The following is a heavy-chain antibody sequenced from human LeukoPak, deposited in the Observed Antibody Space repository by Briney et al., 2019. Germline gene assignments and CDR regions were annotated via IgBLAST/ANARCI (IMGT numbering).Heavy chain of an antibody. CDR2: ISGSGGST. J-gene: IGHJ4*02. CDR3: AKDLQRGYDFWSGPRYYFDY. CDR1: GFTFSSYA. D-gene: IGHD3-3*01. V-gene: IGHV3-23*01. Sequence: PGGSLRLSCAASGFTFSSYAMSWVRQAPGKGLEWVSAISGSGGSTYYADSVKGRFTISRDNSKNTLYLQMNSLRAEDTAVCYCAKDLQRGYDFWSGPRYYFDYWGQGTLVTVSS.